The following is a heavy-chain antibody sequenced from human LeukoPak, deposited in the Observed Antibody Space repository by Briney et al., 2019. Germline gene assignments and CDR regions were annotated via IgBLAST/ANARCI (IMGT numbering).Heavy chain of an antibody. CDR2: IYYSGRT. J-gene: IGHJ4*02. V-gene: IGHV4-30-4*01. CDR3: ARMDYDTSGHYYMGFDY. Sequence: SETLSLTCTVSGGSITSEDNYWRWIRQPQGKGLEWIGDIYYSGRTFFAPSLKSRVSISIDTSKNQFSLRLTSVTAADTAIYFCARMDYDTSGHYYMGFDYWGQGALVTVSS. D-gene: IGHD3-22*01. CDR1: GGSITSEDNY.